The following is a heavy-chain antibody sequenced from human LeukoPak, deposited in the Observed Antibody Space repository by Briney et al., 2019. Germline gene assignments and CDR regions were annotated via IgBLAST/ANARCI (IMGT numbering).Heavy chain of an antibody. J-gene: IGHJ4*02. CDR1: GGSISNGDHY. CDR3: AVVTVVSPAYYFDY. D-gene: IGHD4-23*01. CDR2: IYYSGST. Sequence: KPSETLSLTCTVSGGSISNGDHYWSWIRQHPGKGLEWIGHIYYSGSTYYNPSLKSRGIISVETSKNQFSLKLSSVTAADTAVYYCAVVTVVSPAYYFDYWGQGTLVTVSS. V-gene: IGHV4-31*03.